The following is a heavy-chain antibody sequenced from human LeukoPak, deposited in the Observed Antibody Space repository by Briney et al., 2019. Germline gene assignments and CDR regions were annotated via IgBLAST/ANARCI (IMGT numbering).Heavy chain of an antibody. Sequence: PSETLSLTCAVYGGSFSGYYWSWIRQPPGKGLEWIGEINHSGSTNYNPSLKSRVTISVDTSKNQFSLKLSSVTAADTAVYYCARDGVADHYYYYMDVWGKGTTVTVSS. V-gene: IGHV4-34*01. J-gene: IGHJ6*03. D-gene: IGHD2-15*01. CDR3: ARDGVADHYYYYMDV. CDR1: GGSFSGYY. CDR2: INHSGST.